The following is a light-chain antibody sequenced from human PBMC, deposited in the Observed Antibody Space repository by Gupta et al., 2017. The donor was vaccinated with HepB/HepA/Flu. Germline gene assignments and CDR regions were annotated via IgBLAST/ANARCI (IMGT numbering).Light chain of an antibody. CDR1: QDIRRF. CDR3: QQYDTGPVT. CDR2: DAS. J-gene: IGKJ3*01. Sequence: DVQMTQSPLSLSASVGDRVTITCQASQDIRRFVNWYHQKPGKAPKLLVYDASNLETGVPSRFSGSGFVTQFNRTIGSLQPEDIGTYLCQQYDTGPVTFGPGTKVDFK. V-gene: IGKV1-33*01.